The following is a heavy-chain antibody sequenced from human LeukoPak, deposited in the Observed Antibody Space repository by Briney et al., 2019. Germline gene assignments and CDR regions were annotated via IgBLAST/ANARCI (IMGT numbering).Heavy chain of an antibody. CDR3: ARQDYYDFWSGSITNNWFDP. CDR2: IYYSGST. J-gene: IGHJ5*02. D-gene: IGHD3-3*01. CDR1: GGSISSYY. Sequence: TLETLSLTCTVSGGSISSYYWSWIRQPPGKGLEWIGYIYYSGSTNYNPSLKSRVTISVDTSKNQFSLKLSSVTAADTAVYYCARQDYYDFWSGSITNNWFDPWGQGTLVTVSS. V-gene: IGHV4-59*08.